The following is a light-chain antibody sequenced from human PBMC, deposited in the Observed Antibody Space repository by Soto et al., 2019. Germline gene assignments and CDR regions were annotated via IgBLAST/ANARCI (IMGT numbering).Light chain of an antibody. Sequence: DIQMTQSPSSLSASVGDRVTITCRASQSINSHLNWYQQKPGKPPKLLIHTTSSLQSGVPSRFSGSGAGTDFTLTISTLQPEDFATYYCQKYNTAPYTFGHGTRLEIK. CDR1: QSINSH. V-gene: IGKV1-39*01. CDR3: QKYNTAPYT. J-gene: IGKJ2*01. CDR2: TTS.